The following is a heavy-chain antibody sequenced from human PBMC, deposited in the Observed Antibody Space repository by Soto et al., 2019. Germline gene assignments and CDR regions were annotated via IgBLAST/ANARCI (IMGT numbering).Heavy chain of an antibody. CDR2: ISYDGTTK. J-gene: IGHJ2*01. Sequence: QVQLVESGGGVVQPGRSLRLSCEVSGFTFSSFAVHWVRQAPGKGLEWVALISYDGTTKYYADSVKGRFTISRDNSMDTLYLQMNSLRTENPAQYYCGRARCGDCFDWSFDLWGQGTLVTASS. V-gene: IGHV3-30*04. CDR1: GFTFSSFA. CDR3: GRARCGDCFDWSFDL. D-gene: IGHD2-21*02.